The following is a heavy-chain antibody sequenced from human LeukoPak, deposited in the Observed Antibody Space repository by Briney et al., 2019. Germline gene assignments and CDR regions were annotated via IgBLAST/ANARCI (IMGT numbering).Heavy chain of an antibody. J-gene: IGHJ6*01. Sequence: PGGSLRLSCSASGFSVTSNDMNWVRQAPGKGLEWVSLIYAGGSGSAFYADSVRGRFAGSRHDSKNTLYLHMNGLRDDDTAVYYRAKMKGHPLPKYYMDVWGQGTTVTVSS. CDR2: IYAGGSGSA. V-gene: IGHV3-53*01. CDR3: AKMKGHPLPKYYMDV. CDR1: GFSVTSND. D-gene: IGHD1-26*01.